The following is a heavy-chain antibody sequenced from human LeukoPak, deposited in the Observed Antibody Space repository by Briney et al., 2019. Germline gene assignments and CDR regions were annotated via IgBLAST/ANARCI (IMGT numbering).Heavy chain of an antibody. CDR2: ISYDGSNK. J-gene: IGHJ4*02. CDR1: GFTFSSYG. CDR3: AKAPDSSGYYNYFDY. D-gene: IGHD3-22*01. V-gene: IGHV3-30*18. Sequence: GGSLRPSCAASGFTFSSYGMHWVRQAPGKGLEWVAVISYDGSNKYYADSVKGRFTISRDNSKNTLYLQMNSLRAEDTAVYYCAKAPDSSGYYNYFDYWGQGTLVTVSS.